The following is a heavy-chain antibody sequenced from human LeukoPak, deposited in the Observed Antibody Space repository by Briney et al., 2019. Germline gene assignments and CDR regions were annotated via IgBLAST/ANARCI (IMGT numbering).Heavy chain of an antibody. CDR2: INSDGSST. D-gene: IGHD6-19*01. CDR1: GFTVSSNY. CDR3: ARGVQWVVTQDAEYFQH. J-gene: IGHJ1*01. V-gene: IGHV3-74*01. Sequence: GGSLRLSCSASGFTVSSNYMSWVRQAPGKGLVWVSRINSDGSSTSYADSVKGRFTISRDNAKNTLYLQMNSLRAEDTAVYYCARGVQWVVTQDAEYFQHWGQGTLVTVSS.